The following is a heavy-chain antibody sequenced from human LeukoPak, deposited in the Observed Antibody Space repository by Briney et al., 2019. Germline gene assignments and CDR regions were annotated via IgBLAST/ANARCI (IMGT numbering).Heavy chain of an antibody. Sequence: ASVKVSCKASGYTFTSYGISWVRQAPGQGLEWMGWISAYHGNTNYAQKLQGRVTMTTDTSTSTASMELRSLRSEDTAVYYCARYGSGSYGSYYSYYMDVWGKRNTVTVSS. CDR3: ARYGSGSYGSYYSYYMDV. CDR2: ISAYHGNT. V-gene: IGHV1-18*01. CDR1: GYTFTSYG. J-gene: IGHJ6*03. D-gene: IGHD3-10*01.